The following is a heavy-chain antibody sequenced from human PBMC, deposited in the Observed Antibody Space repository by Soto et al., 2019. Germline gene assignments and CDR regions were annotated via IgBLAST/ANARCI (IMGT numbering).Heavy chain of an antibody. CDR3: ASFYGDYQRKSMDV. V-gene: IGHV4-59*08. J-gene: IGHJ6*02. CDR2: IYYSGST. D-gene: IGHD4-17*01. CDR1: GGSISSYY. Sequence: SETPSLTCTVSGGSISSYYWSWIRQPPGKGLEWIGYIYYSGSTNYNPSLKSRVTISVDTSKNQFSLKLSSVTAADTAVYYCASFYGDYQRKSMDVWGQGTTVTVSS.